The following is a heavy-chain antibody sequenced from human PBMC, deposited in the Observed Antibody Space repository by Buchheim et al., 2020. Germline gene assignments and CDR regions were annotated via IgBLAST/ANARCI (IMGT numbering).Heavy chain of an antibody. CDR2: IWYDGSNK. V-gene: IGHV3-33*01. J-gene: IGHJ6*02. D-gene: IGHD3-22*01. Sequence: QVQLVESGGGVVQPGRSLRLSCAASGFTFSSYGMHWVRQAPGKGLEWVAVIWYDGSNKYYADSVKGRFTISRDNSKNTLYLQMNSLRAEDTAVYYCARDGYHYYDSRPKNYGMDVWGQGTT. CDR1: GFTFSSYG. CDR3: ARDGYHYYDSRPKNYGMDV.